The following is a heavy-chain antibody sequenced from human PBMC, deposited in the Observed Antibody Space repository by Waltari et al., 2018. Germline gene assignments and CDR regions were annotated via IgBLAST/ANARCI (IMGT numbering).Heavy chain of an antibody. CDR1: GFRSSGYW. J-gene: IGHJ6*03. D-gene: IGHD2-8*01. Sequence: EVQLVESGGDLVQPGGSLRLSCAASGFRSSGYWMSWVRQAPGKGLEWLANIKRDGTERYYVDSVKGRFTVSRDNAKNSVYLQMNGLRGEDTAIYYCAKYGDYYLDVWGQGTTVTVSS. V-gene: IGHV3-7*01. CDR3: AKYGDYYLDV. CDR2: IKRDGTER.